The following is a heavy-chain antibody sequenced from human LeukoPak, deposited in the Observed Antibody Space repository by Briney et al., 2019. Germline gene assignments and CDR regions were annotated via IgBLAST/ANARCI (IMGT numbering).Heavy chain of an antibody. J-gene: IGHJ4*02. D-gene: IGHD6-13*01. V-gene: IGHV3-23*01. CDR3: AKAIAAAGTGDY. CDR2: ISGSGGST. Sequence: PGGSLRLSRAASGFTFSSYGMSWVRQAPGKGLEWVSAISGSGGSTYYADSVKGRFTISRDNSKNTLYLQMNSLRAEDTAVYYCAKAIAAAGTGDYWGQGTLVTVSS. CDR1: GFTFSSYG.